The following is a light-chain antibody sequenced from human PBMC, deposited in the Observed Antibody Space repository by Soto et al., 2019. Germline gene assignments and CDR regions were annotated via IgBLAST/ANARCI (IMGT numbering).Light chain of an antibody. CDR3: QSYGTSQSGLYV. CDR2: DSN. V-gene: IGLV1-40*01. Sequence: QPVLTQPPSVSGAPGQRVIISCTGSSSNIGAGRDVHWYRQFPGEAPKFLISDSNHRPSGVPDRFSVSKSGASASLAITGLRPEDEGDYFCQSYGTSQSGLYVFGTGTKLTVL. J-gene: IGLJ1*01. CDR1: SSNIGAGRD.